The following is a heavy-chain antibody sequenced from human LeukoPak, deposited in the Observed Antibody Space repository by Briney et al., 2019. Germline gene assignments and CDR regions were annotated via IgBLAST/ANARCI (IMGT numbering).Heavy chain of an antibody. V-gene: IGHV3-9*01. J-gene: IGHJ4*02. CDR1: GFTFDDYA. Sequence: GGSLRLSCAASGFTFDDYAMHWVRQAPGKGLEWVSGISWNSGSIGYADSVKGRFTISRDNAKNSLYLQMNSLRAEDTALYYCARDPDGLWGQGTLVTVSS. CDR2: ISWNSGSI. CDR3: ARDPDGL.